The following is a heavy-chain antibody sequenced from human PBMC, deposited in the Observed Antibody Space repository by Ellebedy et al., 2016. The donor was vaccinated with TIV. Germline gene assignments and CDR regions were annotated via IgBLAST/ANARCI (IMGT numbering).Heavy chain of an antibody. J-gene: IGHJ6*02. D-gene: IGHD1-26*01. Sequence: GESLKISCAASGFPFSSYAMSWVRQAPGKGLELVLAISGSGGSTYYADSVKGRFTISRDNSKNPLYLQMNSLRAEDTAVYYWAKYGHSGSYPDGYYYYGMDVWGQGTTVTVSS. CDR2: ISGSGGST. CDR1: GFPFSSYA. V-gene: IGHV3-23*01. CDR3: AKYGHSGSYPDGYYYYGMDV.